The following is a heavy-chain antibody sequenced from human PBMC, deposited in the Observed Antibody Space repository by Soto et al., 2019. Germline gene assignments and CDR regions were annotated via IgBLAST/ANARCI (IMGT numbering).Heavy chain of an antibody. J-gene: IGHJ4*02. D-gene: IGHD6-25*01. CDR2: IKQDGSEK. CDR1: GFTFSNYL. Sequence: EVQLVESGGGLVQPGGSLRLSCAASGFTFSNYLMSWVRQAPGKGLEWVANIKQDGSEKYYVASVNGRFTISRDNAKNSLYLQMNSLRADGTAVYYCAREKRANGYFDYWGRGTLVTVSS. V-gene: IGHV3-7*01. CDR3: AREKRANGYFDY.